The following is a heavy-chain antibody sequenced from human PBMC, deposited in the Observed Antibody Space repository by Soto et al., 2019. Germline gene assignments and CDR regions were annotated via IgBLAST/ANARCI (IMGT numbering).Heavy chain of an antibody. J-gene: IGHJ3*02. D-gene: IGHD1-1*01. V-gene: IGHV1-69*13. CDR1: GGTFSSYA. CDR3: AREYNWNDRGGAFDI. Sequence: GASVKVSCKVSGGTFSSYAISWVRQAPGQGLEWMGGIIPIFGTANYAQKFQGRVTITADESTSTAYMELSSLRSEDTAVYYCAREYNWNDRGGAFDIWGQGTMVTVSS. CDR2: IIPIFGTA.